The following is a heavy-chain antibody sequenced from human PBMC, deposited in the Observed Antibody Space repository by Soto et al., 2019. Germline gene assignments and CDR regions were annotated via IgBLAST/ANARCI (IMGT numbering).Heavy chain of an antibody. CDR2: ISAYNGNT. Sequence: ASVKVSCKASGYTFTSYGISWVRQAPGQGLEWMGWISAYNGNTNYAQKLQGRVTMTTDTSTSTAYMELRSLRSDDTAVYYCARDYVGYVAGTRAFDIWGQGTMVTVSS. J-gene: IGHJ3*02. CDR1: GYTFTSYG. D-gene: IGHD6-19*01. CDR3: ARDYVGYVAGTRAFDI. V-gene: IGHV1-18*01.